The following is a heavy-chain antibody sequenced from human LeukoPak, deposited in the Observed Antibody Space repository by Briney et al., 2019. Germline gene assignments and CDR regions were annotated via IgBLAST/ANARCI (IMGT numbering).Heavy chain of an antibody. CDR3: AYGSGSHYYFDY. V-gene: IGHV4-34*01. Sequence: SETLSLTCAVYGGSFSGYYWSWIRQPPGKGLEWIGEINHSGSTNYNPSLKSRVTISVDTSKNQFSLKLSSVTAADTAVYYCAYGSGSHYYFDYWGQGTLVTVSS. CDR1: GGSFSGYY. J-gene: IGHJ4*02. D-gene: IGHD3-10*01. CDR2: INHSGST.